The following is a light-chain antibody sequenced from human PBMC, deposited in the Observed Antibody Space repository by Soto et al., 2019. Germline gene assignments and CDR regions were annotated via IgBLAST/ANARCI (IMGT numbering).Light chain of an antibody. CDR2: GAS. V-gene: IGKV3-20*01. Sequence: EIVLTQSPGTRSLSPGERATLSCRASQSVSSSYLAWYQQKPGQAPRLLIYGASSRATGIPDRFSGSGSGTDFTLTISRLEPEDFAVYYCQQYGSVIGFGPGTKVDI. CDR1: QSVSSSY. J-gene: IGKJ3*01. CDR3: QQYGSVIG.